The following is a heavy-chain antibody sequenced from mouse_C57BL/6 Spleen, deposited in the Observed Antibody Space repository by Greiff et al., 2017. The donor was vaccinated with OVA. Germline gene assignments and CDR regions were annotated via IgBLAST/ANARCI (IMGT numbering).Heavy chain of an antibody. CDR1: GYAFSSHW. J-gene: IGHJ1*03. CDR3: AIYDCGWYFDV. V-gene: IGHV1-80*01. CDR2: IYPGDGDT. D-gene: IGHD2-3*01. Sequence: QVQLQQSGAELVKPGASVKISCKASGYAFSSHWMNWVKQTPGKGLEWIGPIYPGDGDTNYNGKFKGKATLTADKSSRTAYMQLSSLTSEDSAVYVCAIYDCGWYFDVWGTGTTVTVSS.